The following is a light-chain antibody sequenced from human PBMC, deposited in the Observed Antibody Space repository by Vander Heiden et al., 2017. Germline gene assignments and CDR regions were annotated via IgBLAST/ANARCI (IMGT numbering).Light chain of an antibody. CDR1: SGPSSSA. CDR2: LNSDGSH. CDR3: QTWGTGIRGV. V-gene: IGLV4-69*01. Sequence: QLVLTHSPSASASLGASVKLTCTLSSGPSSSAIAWQQQQQEKGPRYLMKLNSDGSHSKGDGIPDRFSGSSSGAERYLTISSLQSEDEADYYCQTWGTGIRGVFGGGTKLTVL. J-gene: IGLJ2*01.